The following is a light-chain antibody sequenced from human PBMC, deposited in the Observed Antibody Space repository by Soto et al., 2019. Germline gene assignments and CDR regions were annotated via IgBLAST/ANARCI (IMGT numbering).Light chain of an antibody. CDR3: QKGAYLPF. Sequence: DIQMTQSPSSLSASVGDRVTITCQASHDITSYLNWYQHNPGKAPKLLIYDASILEAGVPSRFSGSGSGTDCTFTISSLQPEDVATYYCQKGAYLPFFGHGTTVDFK. V-gene: IGKV1-33*01. J-gene: IGKJ3*01. CDR2: DAS. CDR1: HDITSY.